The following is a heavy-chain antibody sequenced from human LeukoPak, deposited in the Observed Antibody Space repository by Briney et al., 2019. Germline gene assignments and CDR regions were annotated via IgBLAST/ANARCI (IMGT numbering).Heavy chain of an antibody. CDR1: GYTFTDYY. CDR2: INPNSGGT. J-gene: IGHJ4*02. V-gene: IGHV1-2*02. Sequence: ASVKVSCKASGYTFTDYYMHWVRQAPGQGLEWMGWINPNSGGTNYAQKFQGRVTVTRDTSISTAYMELSRLRSDDTAIYYCARGPYDNIWGTYRPVDYWGQGTLVTVSS. CDR3: ARGPYDNIWGTYRPVDY. D-gene: IGHD3-16*02.